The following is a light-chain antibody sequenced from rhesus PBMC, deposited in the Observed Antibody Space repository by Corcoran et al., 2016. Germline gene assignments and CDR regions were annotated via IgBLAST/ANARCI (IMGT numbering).Light chain of an antibody. CDR2: DAS. CDR1: QSVSSH. Sequence: EIVMTQSPATLSLSPGERATLSCRASQSVSSHLAWYQQKPGQTPRLLIYDASHRDTDIPHRFTGSWSGTDFTLTISSLEPEDVGIYYCQQESNWPPTFGGGTKVDIK. CDR3: QQESNWPPT. V-gene: IGKV3-35*01. J-gene: IGKJ4*01.